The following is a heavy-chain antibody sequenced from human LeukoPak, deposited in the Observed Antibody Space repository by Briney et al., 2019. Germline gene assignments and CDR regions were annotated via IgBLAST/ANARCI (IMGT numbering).Heavy chain of an antibody. CDR3: ALGLVTDY. CDR2: ISYDGSNK. J-gene: IGHJ4*02. V-gene: IGHV3-30*03. Sequence: PGGSLRLSCAASGFTFSSYGMHWVRQAPGKGLEWVAVISYDGSNKYFADSVKGRFTISRDNSKNMLYLQMNSLRVEDTAVYYCALGLVTDYWGRGTLVTVSS. CDR1: GFTFSSYG. D-gene: IGHD3-9*01.